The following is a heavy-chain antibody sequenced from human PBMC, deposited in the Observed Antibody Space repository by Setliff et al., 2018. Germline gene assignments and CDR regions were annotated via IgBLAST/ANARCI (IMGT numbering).Heavy chain of an antibody. D-gene: IGHD2-21*02. J-gene: IGHJ6*02. V-gene: IGHV3-33*01. CDR1: GFTFSNYG. Sequence: PGGSLRLSCVASGFTFSNYGMHWVRHAPGKGLEWVALIWNDGSSKFYGDSVKCRFTISRDNSKNTLYLQMDSLRAEDTAVYYCARNWVTAQHYYYGMDVWGQGTTVTVSS. CDR3: ARNWVTAQHYYYGMDV. CDR2: IWNDGSSK.